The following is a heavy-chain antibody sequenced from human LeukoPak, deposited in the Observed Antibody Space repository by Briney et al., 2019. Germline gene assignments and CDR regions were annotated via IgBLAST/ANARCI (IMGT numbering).Heavy chain of an antibody. CDR3: ARGVPYCGGDCHAFDI. CDR1: GFTFSSYS. Sequence: GGSLRLSCAASGFTFSSYSMNWVRQAPGKGLEWVSSISSSSSYIYYADSVKGRFTISGDNAKNSLYLQMNSLRAEDTAVYYCARGVPYCGGDCHAFDIWGQGTMVTVSS. CDR2: ISSSSSYI. J-gene: IGHJ3*02. V-gene: IGHV3-21*01. D-gene: IGHD2-21*01.